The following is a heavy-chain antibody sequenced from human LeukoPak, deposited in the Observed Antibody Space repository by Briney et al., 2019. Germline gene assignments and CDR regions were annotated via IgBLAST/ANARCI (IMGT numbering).Heavy chain of an antibody. CDR1: GGSIRSGGHY. J-gene: IGHJ3*02. D-gene: IGHD2-15*01. V-gene: IGHV4-31*03. CDR3: ARGYCSGGVCYSDDACDI. CDR2: IYYTGSS. Sequence: SETPSLTCTVSGGSIRSGGHYWSWIRQHPGKGLEWIGYIYYTGSSDYNPSLKSRVALSVDTSKNQFSLRLNSVTAADTAVYYCARGYCSGGVCYSDDACDIWGQGTMVTVSS.